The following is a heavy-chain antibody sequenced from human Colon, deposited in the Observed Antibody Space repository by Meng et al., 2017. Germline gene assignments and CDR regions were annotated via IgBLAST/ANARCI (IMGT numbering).Heavy chain of an antibody. CDR2: IKRKTDDGTA. J-gene: IGHJ4*02. D-gene: IGHD2-21*02. V-gene: IGHV3-15*01. CDR3: TTGPHCGGDCYSFPR. CDR1: GYIFSSAW. Sequence: GESLKISCAASGYIFSSAWMSWVRQAPGKGLEWVGRIKRKTDDGTADYCAHVKGRFTISRDDSTNTLHLQMHRLKTAAIAVYYCTTGPHCGGDCYSFPRGGQGTLVTVSS.